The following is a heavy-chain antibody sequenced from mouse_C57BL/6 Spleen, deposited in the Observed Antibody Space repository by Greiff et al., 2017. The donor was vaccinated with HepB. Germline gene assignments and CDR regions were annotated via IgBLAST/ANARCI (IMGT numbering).Heavy chain of an antibody. CDR2: INPNNGGT. J-gene: IGHJ2*01. V-gene: IGHV1-18*01. Sequence: VQLQQSGPELVKPGASVKIPCKASGYSFTDYNMDWVKQSHGKSLEWIGDINPNNGGTIYNQKFKGKATLTVDKSSSTAYMELRSLTSEDTAVYYCARGDYDGNYFDYWGQGTTLTVSS. D-gene: IGHD2-4*01. CDR3: ARGDYDGNYFDY. CDR1: GYSFTDYN.